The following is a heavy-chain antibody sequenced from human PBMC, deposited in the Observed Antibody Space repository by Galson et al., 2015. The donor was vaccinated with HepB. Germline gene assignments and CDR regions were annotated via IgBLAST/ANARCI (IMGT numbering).Heavy chain of an antibody. D-gene: IGHD3-3*01. J-gene: IGHJ4*02. CDR3: AKDPYDFWSGYPDY. CDR2: ISWNSGSI. Sequence: ASGFTFDDYAMHWVRQAPGKGLEWVSGISWNSGSIGYADSVKGRFTISRDNAKNSLYLQMNSLRAEDTALYYCAKDPYDFWSGYPDYWGQGTLVTASS. V-gene: IGHV3-9*01. CDR1: GFTFDDYA.